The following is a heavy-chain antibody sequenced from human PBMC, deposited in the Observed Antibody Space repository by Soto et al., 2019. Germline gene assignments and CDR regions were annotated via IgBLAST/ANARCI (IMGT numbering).Heavy chain of an antibody. CDR2: IYYSGST. CDR1: GDSINSYY. J-gene: IGHJ3*02. D-gene: IGHD1-1*01. CDR3: ARVRLGRREDGFDI. V-gene: IGHV4-59*01. Sequence: PSETLSLTCTVPGDSINSYYWTWIRQPPGKGLEWIGYIYYSGSTNYNPSLKSRLTISVDTSKNQFALRLSSVTAADTAVYYCARVRLGRREDGFDIWGQGAMVTVSS.